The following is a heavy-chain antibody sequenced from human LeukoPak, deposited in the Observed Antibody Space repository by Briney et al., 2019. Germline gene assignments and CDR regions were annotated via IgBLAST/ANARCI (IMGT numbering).Heavy chain of an antibody. CDR3: AREPGRAVAAQLDSDAFDI. V-gene: IGHV4-30-2*01. J-gene: IGHJ3*02. CDR1: GGSISSGGYY. CDR2: IYHSGST. Sequence: SETLSLTCTVSGGSISSGGYYWRWIRQPPGKGLEWIGYIYHSGSTYYNPSLKSRVTISVDRSKNQFSLKLSSVTAADAAVYYCAREPGRAVAAQLDSDAFDIWGQGTMVTVSS. D-gene: IGHD6-19*01.